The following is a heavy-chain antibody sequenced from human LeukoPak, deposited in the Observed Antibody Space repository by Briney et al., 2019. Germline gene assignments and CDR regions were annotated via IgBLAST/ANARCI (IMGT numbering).Heavy chain of an antibody. V-gene: IGHV1-69*04. CDR2: IIPFLGIA. Sequence: ASVKVSCKASGGTFSSYAISWVRQAPGQGLEWMGRIIPFLGIANYAQKFQGRVTITADKSTSTAYMELSSLRSEDTAVYYCASSVVLRYFDWLLAPYGMDVWGQGTTVTVSS. CDR3: ASSVVLRYFDWLLAPYGMDV. D-gene: IGHD3-9*01. J-gene: IGHJ6*02. CDR1: GGTFSSYA.